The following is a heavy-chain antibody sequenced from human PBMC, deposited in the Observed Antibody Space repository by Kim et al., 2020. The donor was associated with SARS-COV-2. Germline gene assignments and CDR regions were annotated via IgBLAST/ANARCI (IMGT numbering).Heavy chain of an antibody. Sequence: GGSLRLSCAASGFTFSRHWMTWVRQAPGKGLEWVANMKQDGSEIYYLESVKGRFTISRDNTKNSLYLQMSSLTVEDTAVYYCARVGWSHSGFDYWGQGTL. J-gene: IGHJ4*02. V-gene: IGHV3-7*03. D-gene: IGHD1-26*01. CDR2: MKQDGSEI. CDR3: ARVGWSHSGFDY. CDR1: GFTFSRHW.